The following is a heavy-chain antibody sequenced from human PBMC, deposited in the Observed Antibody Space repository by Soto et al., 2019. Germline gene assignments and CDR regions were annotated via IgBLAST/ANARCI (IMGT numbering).Heavy chain of an antibody. J-gene: IGHJ4*02. CDR3: ARSLGYYDILTA. CDR1: GGSVSSGSYY. V-gene: IGHV4-61*01. Sequence: QEQLQESGPGLVKPSETLSLTCTVSGGSVSSGSYYWSWIRQPPGKGLEWIGYIYYSGSTNYNPSLKSRVTISVDTSKNQFSLKMSSVTAADTAVYYCARSLGYYDILTAWGQGTLVTVSS. CDR2: IYYSGST. D-gene: IGHD3-9*01.